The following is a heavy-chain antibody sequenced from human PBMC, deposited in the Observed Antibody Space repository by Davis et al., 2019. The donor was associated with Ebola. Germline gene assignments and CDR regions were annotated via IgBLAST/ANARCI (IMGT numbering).Heavy chain of an antibody. D-gene: IGHD3-3*01. CDR3: ARFLEGAFDS. V-gene: IGHV3-48*03. CDR2: INNNAYTI. J-gene: IGHJ4*02. Sequence: PGGSLRLSCAASGFSLISYEFNWVRQAPGKGLEWITYINNNAYTIYYADSVRGRFTVSRDNDRNLVYLEMNSLRVEDTAVYFCARFLEGAFDSWGQGTLVTVSS. CDR1: GFSLISYE.